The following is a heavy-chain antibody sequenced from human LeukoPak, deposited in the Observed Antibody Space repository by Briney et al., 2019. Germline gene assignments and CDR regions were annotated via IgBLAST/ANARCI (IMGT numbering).Heavy chain of an antibody. Sequence: SETLSLTCAVYGGSFSGYYWSWIRQPPGKGLEWIGKINHSGSTNYNPSLKSRVTISVDTSKNQFSLKLSSVTAADTAVYYCARGSSSWFFDYWGQGTLVTVSS. CDR3: ARGSSSWFFDY. V-gene: IGHV4-34*01. CDR1: GGSFSGYY. D-gene: IGHD6-13*01. J-gene: IGHJ4*02. CDR2: INHSGST.